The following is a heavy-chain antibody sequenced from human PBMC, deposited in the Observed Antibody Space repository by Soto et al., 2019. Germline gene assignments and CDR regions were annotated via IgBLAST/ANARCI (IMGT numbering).Heavy chain of an antibody. V-gene: IGHV1-3*01. CDR1: GYTFTNYA. J-gene: IGHJ4*02. CDR2: INAGNGNT. CDR3: ARAPGGTDGPWDY. D-gene: IGHD2-15*01. Sequence: QVQLVQSGAEVKKPGASVKVSCKASGYTFTNYAMHWVRQAPGQRLEWMGWINAGNGNTKYSQKFQGRVTITRNTAASTGNMDLSSRRPEDTDMYCCARAPGGTDGPWDYWGQGTLVTVSS.